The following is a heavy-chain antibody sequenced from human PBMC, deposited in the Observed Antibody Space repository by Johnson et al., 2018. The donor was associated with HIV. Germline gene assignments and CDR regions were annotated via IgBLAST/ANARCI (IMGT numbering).Heavy chain of an antibody. Sequence: QVQLVESGGGVVQPGRSLRLSCAASGFTFSSYGMHWVRQAPGKGLEWVAFIRYDGSNKYYADSVKGRFTISRYNAKNSLHLQMNSLRADDTAVYYCARKGDAFDIWGQGTMVTVSS. CDR1: GFTFSSYG. CDR3: ARKGDAFDI. CDR2: IRYDGSNK. V-gene: IGHV3-33*01. J-gene: IGHJ3*02.